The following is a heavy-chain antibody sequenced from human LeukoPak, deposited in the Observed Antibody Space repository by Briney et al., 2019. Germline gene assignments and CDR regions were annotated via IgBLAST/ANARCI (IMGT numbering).Heavy chain of an antibody. CDR2: INPNSGGT. V-gene: IGHV1-2*06. CDR1: GYTFTSNY. J-gene: IGHJ4*02. D-gene: IGHD6-19*01. Sequence: GASVKVSCKASGYTFTSNYIHWVRQAPGQGLEWMGRINPNSGGTNYAQKFQGRVTMTRDTSISTAYMELSRLRSDDTAVYYCARVGCNYADYWGQGTLVTVSS. CDR3: ARVGCNYADY.